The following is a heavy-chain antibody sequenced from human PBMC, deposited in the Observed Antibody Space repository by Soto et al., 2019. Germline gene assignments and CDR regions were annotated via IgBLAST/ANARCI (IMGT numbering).Heavy chain of an antibody. D-gene: IGHD3-10*01. CDR1: GFTFRSFT. Sequence: EVQLVESGGGLVKPGGSLRLSCAASGFTFRSFTMNWVRQAPGKGLEWVSTISSNSAYIYYTDALRGRFTISRDNAKNPLHLQMNSLRAEDTAVYYCKRDASRESRPRGWFDPWGPGTLVTVSS. J-gene: IGHJ5*02. CDR3: KRDASRESRPRGWFDP. CDR2: ISSNSAYI. V-gene: IGHV3-21*02.